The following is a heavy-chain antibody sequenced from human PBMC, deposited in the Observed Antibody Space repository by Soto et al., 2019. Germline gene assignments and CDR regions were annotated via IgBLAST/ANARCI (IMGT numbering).Heavy chain of an antibody. D-gene: IGHD2-21*02. CDR2: IYYSGRT. CDR3: ARQRTTVVTQAYFDH. V-gene: IGHV4-39*01. Sequence: SETLSLTCIVSGESISSSSYYWGWIRQPPGKGLEWIGSIYYSGRTYYNPSFESRVTISIDTSKNQFSLKLSSVTATDTAVYYCARQRTTVVTQAYFDHWGQGALVTVSS. J-gene: IGHJ4*02. CDR1: GESISSSSYY.